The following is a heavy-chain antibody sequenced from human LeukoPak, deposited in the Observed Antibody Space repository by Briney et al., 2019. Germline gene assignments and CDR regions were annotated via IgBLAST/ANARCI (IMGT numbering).Heavy chain of an antibody. V-gene: IGHV4-39*07. D-gene: IGHD3-10*01. CDR2: IYYSGST. Sequence: SETLSLTCTVSGGSISSSSYHWGWIRQPPGKGLEWIGSIYYSGSTYYNPSLKSRVTISVDTSKNQFSLKLTSVTAADTAVYFCARVSGSGSSSDWYFDLWGRGTLVTVSS. CDR3: ARVSGSGSSSDWYFDL. CDR1: GGSISSSSYH. J-gene: IGHJ2*01.